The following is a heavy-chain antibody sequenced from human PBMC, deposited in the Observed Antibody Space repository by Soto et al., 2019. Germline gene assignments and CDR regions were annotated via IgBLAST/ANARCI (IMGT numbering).Heavy chain of an antibody. V-gene: IGHV3-74*01. CDR3: AVFPRPGDGFDI. D-gene: IGHD3-10*01. CDR1: GFTFSSYW. CDR2: INSDGSST. J-gene: IGHJ3*02. Sequence: GGSLRLSCAASGFTFSSYWMHWVRQTPGKGLVWVSRINSDGSSTSYADSVKGRFTISRDNARNTLYLQMNSLRAEDTAVYFCAVFPRPGDGFDIWGQVTTFTVSS.